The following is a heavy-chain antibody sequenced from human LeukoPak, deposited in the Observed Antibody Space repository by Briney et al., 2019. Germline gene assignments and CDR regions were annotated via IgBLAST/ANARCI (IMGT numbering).Heavy chain of an antibody. CDR1: GGSISSTSYY. CDR3: ARINGGI. D-gene: IGHD3-3*02. J-gene: IGHJ4*02. V-gene: IGHV4-39*07. Sequence: SETLSLTCTVSGGSISSTSYYWGWIRQPPGKGLGWIGSICYTGSTYYNPSLESRVTVSRDTSKNQFSLQVSSATAADTAVYYCARINGGIWGQGTLVTASS. CDR2: ICYTGST.